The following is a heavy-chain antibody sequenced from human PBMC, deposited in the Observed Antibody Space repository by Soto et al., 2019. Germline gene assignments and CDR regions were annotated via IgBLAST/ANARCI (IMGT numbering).Heavy chain of an antibody. CDR3: AKEYVVVAGQFDY. CDR2: ISYDGSNK. CDR1: GFTFSSYG. V-gene: IGHV3-30*18. J-gene: IGHJ4*02. Sequence: QVQLVESGGGVVQPGRSLRLSCAASGFTFSSYGMHWVRQAPGKGLEWVAVISYDGSNKYYADSVKGRFTSSRDNSKNTLYLQMNSLRAEDTAVYYCAKEYVVVAGQFDYWGQGTLVTVSS. D-gene: IGHD2-15*01.